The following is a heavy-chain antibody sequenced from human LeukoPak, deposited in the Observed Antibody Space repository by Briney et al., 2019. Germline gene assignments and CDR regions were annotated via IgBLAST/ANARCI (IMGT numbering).Heavy chain of an antibody. CDR1: GFTFSDYS. V-gene: IGHV3-23*01. Sequence: GGSLRLSCAASGFTFSDYSMNWVRQAPGKGLEWVSAISGSGGSAYYADSVKGRFTISRDNSKNTLYLQMNSLRAEDTAVYYCAKVPIGPYGYYFSDYWGQGTLVTVSS. D-gene: IGHD2-2*03. J-gene: IGHJ4*02. CDR3: AKVPIGPYGYYFSDY. CDR2: ISGSGGSA.